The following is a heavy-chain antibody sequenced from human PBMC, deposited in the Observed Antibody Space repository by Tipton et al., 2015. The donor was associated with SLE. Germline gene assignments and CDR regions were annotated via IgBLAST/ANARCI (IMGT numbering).Heavy chain of an antibody. CDR3: ARDIRSGGSLRGGSFDY. CDR2: ITSSSTT. J-gene: IGHJ4*02. V-gene: IGHV3-48*01. Sequence: GSLRLSCAASGFTFSSYSMNWVRQAPGKGLEWVSYITSSSTTYYADSAKGRFTISRDNAKNSLYLQMNSLRAEDTAVYYCARDIRSGGSLRGGSFDYWGQGTLVTVSS. CDR1: GFTFSSYS. D-gene: IGHD1-26*01.